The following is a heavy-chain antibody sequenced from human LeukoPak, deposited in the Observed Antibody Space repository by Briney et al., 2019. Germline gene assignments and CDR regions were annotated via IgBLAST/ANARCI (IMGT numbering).Heavy chain of an antibody. V-gene: IGHV3-30*02. CDR3: TSSGGTLRDAFDI. D-gene: IGHD6-19*01. CDR1: GFPFSTYG. CDR2: IWYDGSKR. Sequence: GGSLRLSCAASGFPFSTYGMHWVRQAPGKGLEWVAVIWYDGSKRFYADSVQGRFTISRDNSKNTLYLQMNSLRAEDTAVYYCTSSGGTLRDAFDIWGQGTMVTVSS. J-gene: IGHJ3*02.